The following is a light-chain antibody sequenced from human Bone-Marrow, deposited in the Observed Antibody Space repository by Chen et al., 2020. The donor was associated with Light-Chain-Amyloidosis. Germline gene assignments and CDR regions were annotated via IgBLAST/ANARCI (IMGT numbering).Light chain of an antibody. CDR2: DDS. J-gene: IGLJ3*02. CDR3: QVWDRSSDRPV. CDR1: NIGSTS. V-gene: IGLV3-21*03. Sequence: SYVLTQPSSVPLAPGKPATMPCGGNNIGSTSVHWYQQTPGQAPLLVVYDDSDRPSGIPERLSGSNSGNTATLTISRVEAGDEADYYCQVWDRSSDRPVFGGGTKLTVL.